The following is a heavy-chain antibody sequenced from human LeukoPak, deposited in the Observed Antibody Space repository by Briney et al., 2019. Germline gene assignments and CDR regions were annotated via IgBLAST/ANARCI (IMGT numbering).Heavy chain of an antibody. Sequence: SETLSLTCAVYVGSFSDYYWSWIRQPPGKGLEWIGEINHSGSTNYNPSLKSRVTMSVVTSKNQFSLKLSSVTAADTAVYYCARQREVYFDLWGRGTLVTVSS. CDR3: ARQREVYFDL. CDR2: INHSGST. V-gene: IGHV4-34*01. J-gene: IGHJ2*01. CDR1: VGSFSDYY.